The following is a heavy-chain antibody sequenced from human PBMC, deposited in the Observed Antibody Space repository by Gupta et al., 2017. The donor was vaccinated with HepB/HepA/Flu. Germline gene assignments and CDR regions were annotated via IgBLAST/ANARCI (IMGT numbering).Heavy chain of an antibody. CDR2: IYYSGST. CDR1: SVCISSGGYY. V-gene: IGHV4-31*02. Sequence: TGSSVCISSGGYYWSWIRQHPGKGLEWIGYIYYSGSTYYNPSLKSRVTISVDTSKNQFSLKLSSVTAADTAVYYCARAAAAGICFADGGQVTMVTVYS. CDR3: ARAAAAGICFAD. J-gene: IGHJ4*02. D-gene: IGHD6-19*01.